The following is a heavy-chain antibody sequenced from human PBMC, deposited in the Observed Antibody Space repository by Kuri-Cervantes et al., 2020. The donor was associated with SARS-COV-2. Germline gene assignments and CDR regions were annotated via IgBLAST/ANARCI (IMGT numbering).Heavy chain of an antibody. D-gene: IGHD2-15*01. CDR3: ARDLLGVGYCSGGSCPYYFDY. V-gene: IGHV1-18*01. J-gene: IGHJ4*02. CDR1: GYTFTSYG. Sequence: ASVKVSCKASGYTFTSYGISWVRQAPGQGLEWMGWISAYNGNINYAQKLQGRVTMTTDTSTSTAYMELRSLRSDDTAVYYCARDLLGVGYCSGGSCPYYFDYWGQGTLVTVSS. CDR2: ISAYNGNI.